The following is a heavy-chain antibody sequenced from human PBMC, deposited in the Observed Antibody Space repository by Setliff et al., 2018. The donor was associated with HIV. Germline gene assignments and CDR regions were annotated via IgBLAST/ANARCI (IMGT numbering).Heavy chain of an antibody. CDR2: IRHKAYGGTA. J-gene: IGHJ4*02. CDR1: GFTFGVYA. Sequence: GGSLRLSCTTSGFTFGVYAMTWVRQAPGKGLEWVGFIRHKAYGGTAEYDASVKGRFTISRDDSKSITYLQMNGLQTEDTAVYYCTTWQAGNDYWGQGTLVTVSS. V-gene: IGHV3-49*04. D-gene: IGHD6-13*01. CDR3: TTWQAGNDY.